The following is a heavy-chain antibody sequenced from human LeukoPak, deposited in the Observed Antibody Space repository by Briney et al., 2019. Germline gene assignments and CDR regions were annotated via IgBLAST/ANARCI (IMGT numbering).Heavy chain of an antibody. J-gene: IGHJ6*02. V-gene: IGHV4-39*07. CDR2: INHSGST. CDR1: GGSISSSSYY. Sequence: SETLSLTCTVSGGSISSSSYYWSWIRQPPGKGLEWIGEINHSGSTNYNPSLKSRVTISVDTSKNQFSLKLSSVTAADTAVYYCARDDVRSYDFWSGYLYYYYGMDVWGQGTTVTVSS. D-gene: IGHD3-3*01. CDR3: ARDDVRSYDFWSGYLYYYYGMDV.